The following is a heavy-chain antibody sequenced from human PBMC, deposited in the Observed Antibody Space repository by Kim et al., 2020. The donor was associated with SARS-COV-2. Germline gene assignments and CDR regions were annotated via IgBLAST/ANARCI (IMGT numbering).Heavy chain of an antibody. CDR3: ARDRRQQLVLGRVGMDV. J-gene: IGHJ6*02. Sequence: SETLSLTCAVSGGSISSSNWWSWVRQPPGKGLEWIGEIYHSGSTNYNPSLKSRVTISVDKSKNQFSLKLSSVTAADTAVYYCARDRRQQLVLGRVGMDVWGQGTTVTVSS. CDR1: GGSISSSNW. CDR2: IYHSGST. V-gene: IGHV4-4*02. D-gene: IGHD6-13*01.